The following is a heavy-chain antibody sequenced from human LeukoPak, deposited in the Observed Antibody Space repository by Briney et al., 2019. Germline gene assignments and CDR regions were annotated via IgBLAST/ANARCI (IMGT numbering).Heavy chain of an antibody. D-gene: IGHD3-22*01. CDR3: ARAGFYSSGDAFDI. J-gene: IGHJ3*02. V-gene: IGHV3-33*01. Sequence: GGSLRLSCAASGFTFSSYGMHWVRQAPGKGLEWVAVIWYDGSNKYYADSVKGRFTISRDNSKNTLYLQMNSLRAEDTAVYYCARAGFYSSGDAFDIWGQGTMVTVSS. CDR2: IWYDGSNK. CDR1: GFTFSSYG.